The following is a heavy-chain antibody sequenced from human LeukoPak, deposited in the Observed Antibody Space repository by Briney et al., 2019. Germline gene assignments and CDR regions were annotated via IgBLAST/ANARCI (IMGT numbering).Heavy chain of an antibody. CDR2: ISYDGNNK. CDR1: GFPFSTYA. Sequence: GGSLRLSCAASGFPFSTYAMHWVRQAPDKGLEWVAFISYDGNNKFYADSVKGRFTISRDNSKNTLYLQMNTLRPEDTAVYYCAKEDYYDNSAFYNYWGQGTLVTVSS. D-gene: IGHD3-22*01. CDR3: AKEDYYDNSAFYNY. J-gene: IGHJ4*02. V-gene: IGHV3-30-3*01.